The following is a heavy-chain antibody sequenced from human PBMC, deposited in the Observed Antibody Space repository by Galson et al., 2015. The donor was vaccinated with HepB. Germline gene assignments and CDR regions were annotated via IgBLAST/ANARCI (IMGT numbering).Heavy chain of an antibody. Sequence: SVKVSCKASGITFTSSAMQWVRQARGQRLEWIGWIVVGSGNTNYAQKFQERVAITRDMSTSIAYMELSSLRSVDTAVYYCAAGTKDILTGYYPFDYWGQGTLVTVSS. CDR3: AAGTKDILTGYYPFDY. CDR2: IVVGSGNT. V-gene: IGHV1-58*02. CDR1: GITFTSSA. J-gene: IGHJ4*02. D-gene: IGHD3-9*01.